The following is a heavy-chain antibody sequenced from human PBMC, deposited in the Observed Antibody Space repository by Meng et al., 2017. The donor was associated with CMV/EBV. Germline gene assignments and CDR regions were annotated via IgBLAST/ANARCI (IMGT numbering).Heavy chain of an antibody. J-gene: IGHJ5*02. CDR1: GFTVSSNY. CDR2: IYSGGST. D-gene: IGHD3-16*01. Sequence: EVQLGESGGGWIQPGGSLRLSCAASGFTVSSNYMSWVCQAPGKGLEWVSVIYSGGSTYYADSVKGRFTISRDNSKNTLYLQMNSLRAEDTAVYYCARDNWGLGWFDPWGQGTLVTVSS. V-gene: IGHV3-53*01. CDR3: ARDNWGLGWFDP.